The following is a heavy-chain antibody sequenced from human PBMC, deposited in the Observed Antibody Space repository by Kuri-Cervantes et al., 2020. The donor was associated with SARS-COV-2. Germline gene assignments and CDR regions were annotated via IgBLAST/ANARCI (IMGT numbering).Heavy chain of an antibody. CDR3: ARVRGAGY. J-gene: IGHJ4*02. CDR1: GFTFSSYS. D-gene: IGHD1-26*01. V-gene: IGHV3-48*01. CDR2: ISSSSSTI. Sequence: GESLKISCAASGFTFSSYSMNWVRQAPGKGLEWVSYISSSSSTIYYADSVKGRFTTSRDNAKNSLYLQMNSLRAEDTAVYYCARVRGAGYWGQGTLVTVSS.